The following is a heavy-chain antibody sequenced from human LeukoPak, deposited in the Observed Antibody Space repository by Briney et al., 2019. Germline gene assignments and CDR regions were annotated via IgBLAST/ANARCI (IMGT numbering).Heavy chain of an antibody. CDR3: AREGGYDILTGYQDY. V-gene: IGHV1-2*02. CDR1: GYIFTTYF. J-gene: IGHJ4*02. D-gene: IGHD3-9*01. Sequence: GASVKVSCKASGYIFTTYFIHWVRRAPGQGLEWMGWINPNNGDTNYVQKFQGRVTMTRDTSISTAYVELTRLRSDDTAVYYCAREGGYDILTGYQDYWGQGTLVTVSS. CDR2: INPNNGDT.